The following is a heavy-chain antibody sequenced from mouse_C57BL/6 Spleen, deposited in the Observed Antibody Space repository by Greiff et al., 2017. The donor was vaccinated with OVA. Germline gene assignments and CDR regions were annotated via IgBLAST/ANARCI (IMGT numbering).Heavy chain of an antibody. CDR3: TRSNYDGGFAY. V-gene: IGHV14-4*01. CDR1: GFNIKDDY. J-gene: IGHJ3*01. CDR2: IDPENGDT. Sequence: EVQLQQSGAELVRPGASVKLSCTASGFNIKDDYMHWVKQRPEQGLEWIGWIDPENGDTEYASKFQGKATITADTSSNTAYLQLSSLTSEDTAVYYCTRSNYDGGFAYWGQGTLVTVSA. D-gene: IGHD2-5*01.